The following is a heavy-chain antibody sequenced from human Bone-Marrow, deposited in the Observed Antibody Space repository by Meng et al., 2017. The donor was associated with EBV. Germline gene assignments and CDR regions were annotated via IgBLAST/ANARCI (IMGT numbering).Heavy chain of an antibody. CDR1: GGSFRGYY. CDR3: ARGSFGATPFGY. Sequence: QRQPQPWRAVPLKPSETQSLTCADYGGSFRGYYRSWIRPPPGNVLELSGEINHSGSTNYHPSLKSRVIISVDTSKNQFSLKLSSVTAADTAVYYCARGSFGATPFGYWGQGTLVTVSS. CDR2: INHSGST. D-gene: IGHD4/OR15-4a*01. V-gene: IGHV4-34*01. J-gene: IGHJ4*02.